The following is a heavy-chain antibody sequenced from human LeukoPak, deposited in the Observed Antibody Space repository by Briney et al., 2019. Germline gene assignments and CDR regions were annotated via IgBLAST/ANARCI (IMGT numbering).Heavy chain of an antibody. J-gene: IGHJ4*02. Sequence: ASVKVSCTAPGYTFSRSFMHWARQAPGQGLEWMGWIKPNSGGTNYAQKFQGRVTMTRDTSISTAYMELSRLRSDDTAVYYCARDPNHLVVADNWGQGTLVTVSS. CDR1: GYTFSRSF. CDR2: IKPNSGGT. CDR3: ARDPNHLVVADN. D-gene: IGHD3-22*01. V-gene: IGHV1-2*02.